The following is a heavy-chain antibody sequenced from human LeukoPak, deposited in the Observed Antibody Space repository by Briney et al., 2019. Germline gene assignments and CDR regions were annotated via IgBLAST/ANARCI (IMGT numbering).Heavy chain of an antibody. V-gene: IGHV5-51*01. D-gene: IGHD2-8*01. CDR2: IYPGDSDT. CDR1: GYSFSSYW. Sequence: GVSLTISCTGSGYSFSSYWIGWVRQMSGKGLEWMGIIYPGDSDTRYSPSFQGQVTISADKSISTAYLQWSRLKASDTAMYYCARSPVCLLTWQYHFDFWGQGTLVTVSS. J-gene: IGHJ4*02. CDR3: ARSPVCLLTWQYHFDF.